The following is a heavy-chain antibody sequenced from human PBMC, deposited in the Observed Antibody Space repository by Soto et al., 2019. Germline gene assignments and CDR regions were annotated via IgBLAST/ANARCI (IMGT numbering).Heavy chain of an antibody. V-gene: IGHV2-5*02. CDR2: IYWDGES. D-gene: IGHD1-1*01. CDR3: AHRDSTGTTTYFDS. J-gene: IGHJ4*02. CDR1: GFSFTTTRMG. Sequence: SGPTLVNPTEPLTLTCTFSGFSFTTTRMGMGWTRQPPGKALEWRAIIYWDGESRYNPLLRRRLTLTEDTSKNQVVLTMTNMDPKDTATYYCAHRDSTGTTTYFDSWGQGIPVTVSS.